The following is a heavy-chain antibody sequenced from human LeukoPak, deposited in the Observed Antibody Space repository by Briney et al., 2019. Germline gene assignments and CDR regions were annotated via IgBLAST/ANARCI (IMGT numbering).Heavy chain of an antibody. CDR3: ARDLPEVTNSGYENFDY. CDR2: ISSSGSTI. V-gene: IGHV3-11*01. Sequence: GGSLRLSCAASGFTFSDYYMSWIRQAPGKGLEWVSYISSSGSTIYYADSVKGRFTISRDNAKNSLYLQMNSLRAEDTAVYYCARDLPEVTNSGYENFDYWGQGTLVTVSS. CDR1: GFTFSDYY. D-gene: IGHD5-12*01. J-gene: IGHJ4*02.